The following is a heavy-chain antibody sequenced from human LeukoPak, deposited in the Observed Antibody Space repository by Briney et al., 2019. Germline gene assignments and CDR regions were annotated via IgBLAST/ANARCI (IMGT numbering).Heavy chain of an antibody. V-gene: IGHV3-30-3*01. CDR1: GFTFSSYA. J-gene: IGHJ1*01. D-gene: IGHD2-2*01. Sequence: PARSLRLSCAASGFTFSSYAMHWVRQAPGKGLEWVAVISYDGSNKYYANSVKGRFTISRDNSKNTLYLQMNSLRAEDTAVYYCARDFLGYCSSTSCPGQHWGQGTLVTVSS. CDR2: ISYDGSNK. CDR3: ARDFLGYCSSTSCPGQH.